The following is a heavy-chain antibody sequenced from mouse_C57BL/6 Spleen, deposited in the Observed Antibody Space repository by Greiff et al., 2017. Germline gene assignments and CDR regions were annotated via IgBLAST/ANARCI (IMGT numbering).Heavy chain of an antibody. D-gene: IGHD1-1*01. V-gene: IGHV1-59*01. CDR2: IDPSDSYT. Sequence: QVQLQQPGAELVRPGTSVKLSCKASGYTFTSYWMHWVKQRPGQGLEWIGVIDPSDSYTNYNQKVKGKATLTVDTSSSTAYMQLSSLTSEDSAVYYCARFTTEGDYWGQGTTLTVSS. J-gene: IGHJ2*01. CDR3: ARFTTEGDY. CDR1: GYTFTSYW.